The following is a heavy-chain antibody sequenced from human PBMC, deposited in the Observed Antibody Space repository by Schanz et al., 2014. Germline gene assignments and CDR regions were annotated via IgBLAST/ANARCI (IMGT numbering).Heavy chain of an antibody. CDR3: ARKVVATIGGYYDN. Sequence: VQLVESGGGLVQPGGSLRLSCAASGFSFSDYYMSWIRQAPGKGLEWVAILWHDGSKKYYADSVKGRFTVSRDNSKNTLYLQLNSLRAEDTAVYYCARKVVATIGGYYDNWGQGTLVIVSS. CDR2: LWHDGSKK. J-gene: IGHJ4*02. D-gene: IGHD5-12*01. V-gene: IGHV3-33*08. CDR1: GFSFSDYY.